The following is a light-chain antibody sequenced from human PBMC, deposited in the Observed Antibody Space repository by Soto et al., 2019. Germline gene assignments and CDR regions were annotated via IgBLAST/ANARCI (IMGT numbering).Light chain of an antibody. CDR3: CSYAGTNSLKV. Sequence: QSVLTQPPSASGTPGQRVTISCSGSSSNIGSNFVYWYQQFPGTAPKLLIYRNNQRPSGVPDRFSGSKSGNTASLTVSGLQAEDEADYYCCSYAGTNSLKVFGGGTKLTVL. V-gene: IGLV1-47*01. CDR1: SSNIGSNF. CDR2: RNN. J-gene: IGLJ3*02.